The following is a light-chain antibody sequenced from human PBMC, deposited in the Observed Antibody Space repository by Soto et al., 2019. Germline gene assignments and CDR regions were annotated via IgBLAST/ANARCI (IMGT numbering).Light chain of an antibody. J-gene: IGKJ1*01. CDR1: QSVSSNY. Sequence: IGMPQYPATLSVSPGERATPSCRASQSVSSNYLAWYQQKPGQAPRLLIYGASSRATGIPDRFSGSGSGTDFTLTISRLEPEDFAVYYCQQYGSAGTFGQGTKVDI. CDR2: GAS. CDR3: QQYGSAGT. V-gene: IGKV3-20*01.